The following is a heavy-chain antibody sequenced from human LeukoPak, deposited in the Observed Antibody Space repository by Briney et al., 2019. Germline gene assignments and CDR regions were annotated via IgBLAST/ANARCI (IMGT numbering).Heavy chain of an antibody. CDR3: TREYAQGGFDY. D-gene: IGHD2-2*01. CDR2: IRSTAYGVTT. CDR1: GFPFGDYA. J-gene: IGHJ4*02. Sequence: PGGALLLSCTASGFPFGDYAMSGARPAPGKGLEGVGFIRSTAYGVTTEYAASVKGRFTISRDDSKSIAYLQMNSLKTEDTAVYYCTREYAQGGFDYWGQGTLVTVSS. V-gene: IGHV3-49*04.